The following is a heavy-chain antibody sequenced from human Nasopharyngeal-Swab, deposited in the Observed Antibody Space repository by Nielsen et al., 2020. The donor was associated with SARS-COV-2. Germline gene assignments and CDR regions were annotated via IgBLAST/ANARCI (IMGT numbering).Heavy chain of an antibody. Sequence: GESLKIPCAACGFSFSRYPMNWVRQAPGKGPEWHSNIRVSSSGTYYADPVQGRFSISRDDAKNVLYLQMNSLSAEDTAVYYCARDNFWAFDIWGQGTMVTVSS. CDR3: ARDNFWAFDI. J-gene: IGHJ3*02. V-gene: IGHV3-48*01. CDR1: GFSFSRYP. D-gene: IGHD3-3*01. CDR2: IRVSSSGT.